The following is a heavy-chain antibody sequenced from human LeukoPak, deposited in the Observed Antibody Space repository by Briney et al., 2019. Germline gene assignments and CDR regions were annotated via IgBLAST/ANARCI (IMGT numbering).Heavy chain of an antibody. CDR2: IYHSGST. V-gene: IGHV4-30-2*01. Sequence: SQTLSLTCAVSGGSISSGGYSWSWIRQPPGKGLEWIGYIYHSGSTYYNPSLKSRVTISVDRSKNQFSLKLSSVTAADTAVYYCARVHGPRTNYYFDYWGQGTLVTVSS. CDR3: ARVHGPRTNYYFDY. D-gene: IGHD4/OR15-4a*01. J-gene: IGHJ4*02. CDR1: GGSISSGGYS.